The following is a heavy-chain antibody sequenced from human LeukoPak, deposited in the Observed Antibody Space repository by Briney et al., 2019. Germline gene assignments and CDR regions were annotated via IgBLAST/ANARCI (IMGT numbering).Heavy chain of an antibody. J-gene: IGHJ2*01. D-gene: IGHD3-3*01. CDR3: ARAILTASGYVWYFDL. Sequence: PSQTLSLTCTVSGGSISSGSYYWSWIRQHPGEGLEWIGYGYYSGSSYYNPSLRSRVTISVDTSKNQFSLKQSSLNAADTAVYYCARAILTASGYVWYFDLWGRGTLVTVSS. CDR1: GGSISSGSYY. CDR2: GYYSGSS. V-gene: IGHV4-31*03.